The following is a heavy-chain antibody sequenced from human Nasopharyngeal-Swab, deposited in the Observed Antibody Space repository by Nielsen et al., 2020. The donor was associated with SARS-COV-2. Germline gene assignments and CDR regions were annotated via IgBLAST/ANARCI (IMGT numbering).Heavy chain of an antibody. D-gene: IGHD1-14*01. CDR2: ISSGSTYI. CDR3: ARDDGDVPGMTGSGPPGGY. Sequence: GESLKISCAASGFTFTPFSMNWVRQAPGKGLEWVASISSGSTYIYYADSVKGRFTISRDNAKNSLYLQMNSLRADDTAVYYCARDDGDVPGMTGSGPPGGYWGQGTLVTVSS. V-gene: IGHV3-21*06. CDR1: GFTFTPFS. J-gene: IGHJ4*02.